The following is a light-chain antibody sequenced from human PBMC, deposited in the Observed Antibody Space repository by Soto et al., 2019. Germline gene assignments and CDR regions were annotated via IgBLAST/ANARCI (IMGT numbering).Light chain of an antibody. CDR3: QHCNESST. CDR1: QSISSW. V-gene: IGKV1-5*03. Sequence: DIQMTQSPSTLSASVGDRVTITCRASQSISSWLAWYQQKPGKAPKLLIYEASSSEIGVPPRFSGSGFGTEFTLTISSLQPDDFATYYCQHCNESSTFGQGTRLEIK. J-gene: IGKJ1*01. CDR2: EAS.